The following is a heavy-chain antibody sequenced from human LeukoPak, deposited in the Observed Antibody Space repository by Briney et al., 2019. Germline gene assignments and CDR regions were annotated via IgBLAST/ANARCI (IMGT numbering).Heavy chain of an antibody. J-gene: IGHJ4*02. CDR1: GFTFDDYA. CDR2: ISWNSGSI. V-gene: IGHV3-9*01. Sequence: GGSLRLSCAASGFTFDDYAMHWVRQAPGKGLEWVSGISWNSGSIGYADSVKGRFTISRDNAKNSLYLQMNSLRAEDTALYYCAKDPSDYWGQGTLVTVSS. CDR3: AKDPSDY.